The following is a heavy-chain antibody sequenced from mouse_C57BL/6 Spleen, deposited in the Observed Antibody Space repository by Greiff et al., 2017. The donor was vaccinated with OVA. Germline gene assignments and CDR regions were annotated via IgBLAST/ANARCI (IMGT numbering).Heavy chain of an antibody. Sequence: VMLVESGEGLVKPGGSLKLSCAASGFTFSSYAMSWVRQTPEQRLEWVAYISSGGDYIYYADTVKGRFTISRDNARNTLYLQMSSLKSEDTAMDYCTRDYGDYGSSMDYFDYWGKGTTLTVSS. D-gene: IGHD1-1*01. V-gene: IGHV5-9-1*02. CDR2: ISSGGDYI. J-gene: IGHJ2*01. CDR3: TRDYGDYGSSMDYFDY. CDR1: GFTFSSYA.